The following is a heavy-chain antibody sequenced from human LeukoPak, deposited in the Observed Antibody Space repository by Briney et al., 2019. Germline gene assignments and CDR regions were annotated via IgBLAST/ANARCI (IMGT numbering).Heavy chain of an antibody. CDR2: INPNSGGA. V-gene: IGHV1-2*06. Sequence: ASVKDSCKASPYTFTDYYIHWVRQAPGQGVEWMGRINPNSGGAHYTPKFQGRVSMTRETSIKTAYVELTRLQSDDTAMYYCERVAYGNSATDFDYWGQGTLVTVSS. D-gene: IGHD4-23*01. CDR1: PYTFTDYY. J-gene: IGHJ4*02. CDR3: ERVAYGNSATDFDY.